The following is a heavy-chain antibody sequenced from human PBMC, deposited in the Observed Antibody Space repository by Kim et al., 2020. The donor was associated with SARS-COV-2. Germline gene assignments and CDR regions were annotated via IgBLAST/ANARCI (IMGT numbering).Heavy chain of an antibody. CDR2: ISGSGGST. CDR1: GFTFSSYT. D-gene: IGHD1-26*01. J-gene: IGHJ4*02. V-gene: IGHV3-23*01. Sequence: GGSLRLSCAASGFTFSSYTMTWVRQTPEKGLEWVSGISGSGGSTSYADSVKGRFIISRDNSKNTLYLQMNSLRAADTALYYCAKDFTRSRSGTFDVHWGQGTLVTVSS. CDR3: AKDFTRSRSGTFDVH.